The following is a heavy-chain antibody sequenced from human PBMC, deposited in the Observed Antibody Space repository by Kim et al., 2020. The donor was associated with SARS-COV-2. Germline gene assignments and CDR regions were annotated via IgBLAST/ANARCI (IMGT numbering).Heavy chain of an antibody. J-gene: IGHJ4*02. D-gene: IGHD6-13*01. CDR2: T. V-gene: IGHV1-2*02. Sequence: TAYATKFQGRVTMTRDTSISTAYMDLSRLRSDDTAVYYCTRGSPGIAAPDYWGQGTLVTVSS. CDR3: TRGSPGIAAPDY.